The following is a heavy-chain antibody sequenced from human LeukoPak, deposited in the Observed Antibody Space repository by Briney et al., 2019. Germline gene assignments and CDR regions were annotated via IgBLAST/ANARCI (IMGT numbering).Heavy chain of an antibody. V-gene: IGHV1-18*01. CDR1: GYTFSSYD. D-gene: IGHD3-22*01. J-gene: IGHJ4*02. Sequence: ASVKVSCKASGYTFSSYDITWVRQAPGQGLDWMGWITPYNGNTDYVQKAQGRVTMTADTSTSTAYMELRSLISDDTAVYYCARMYYCDSCGHHDYWGQGTLVTVSS. CDR2: ITPYNGNT. CDR3: ARMYYCDSCGHHDY.